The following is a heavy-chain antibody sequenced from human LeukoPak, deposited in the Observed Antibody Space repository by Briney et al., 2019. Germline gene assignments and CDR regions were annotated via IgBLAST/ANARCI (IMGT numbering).Heavy chain of an antibody. D-gene: IGHD3-10*01. CDR1: GGTFSSYA. J-gene: IGHJ4*02. Sequence: SVKVSCKASGGTFSSYAISWVRQAPGQGLEWMGGINPIFGTANYAQKFQGRVTITTDESTSTAYMELSSLRSEDTAVYYCARHEGDNVLLWFGESTWGQGTLVTVSS. CDR2: INPIFGTA. V-gene: IGHV1-69*05. CDR3: ARHEGDNVLLWFGEST.